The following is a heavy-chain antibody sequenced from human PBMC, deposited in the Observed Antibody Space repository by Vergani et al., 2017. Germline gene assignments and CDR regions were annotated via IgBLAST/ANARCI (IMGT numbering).Heavy chain of an antibody. J-gene: IGHJ5*02. CDR2: MYHSGST. D-gene: IGHD3-10*01. CDR1: GGSMSGYY. CDR3: GRVADFYGLGSRLLDL. V-gene: IGHV4-59*01. Sequence: QVQLQESGPGLVKPSETLSLTCSVSGGSMSGYYWSWIRQPPGKELEWIGYMYHSGSTNYNPSLETRVTISGDTSKNQFSRTLNSVTAADTAVYYCGRVADFYGLGSRLLDLWGQGSLVTVSS.